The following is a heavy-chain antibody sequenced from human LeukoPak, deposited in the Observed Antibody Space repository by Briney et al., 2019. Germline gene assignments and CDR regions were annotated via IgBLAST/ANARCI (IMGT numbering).Heavy chain of an antibody. D-gene: IGHD3-10*01. V-gene: IGHV3-30*02. Sequence: GGSLRLSCTASGFTFSNYGMHWVRQAPGKGLEWVAFIGYDGTNKYYADSVKGRFTISRDNSKNTVYLQMNSLRAEDTAVYYCARDTQARGIDYWGQGTLVTVSS. CDR1: GFTFSNYG. CDR3: ARDTQARGIDY. J-gene: IGHJ4*02. CDR2: IGYDGTNK.